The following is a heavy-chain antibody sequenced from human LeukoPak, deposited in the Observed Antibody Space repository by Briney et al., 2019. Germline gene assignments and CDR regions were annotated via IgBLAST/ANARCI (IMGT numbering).Heavy chain of an antibody. D-gene: IGHD3-9*01. Sequence: SETLSLTCAVYGGSFSGYYWSWIRQPPGKGLEWIGEINHSGSTNYDPSLKSRVTISVDTSKNQFSLKLSSVTAADTAVYYCARRRHPLRYSPFDPWGQGTLVTVSS. V-gene: IGHV4-34*01. CDR3: ARRRHPLRYSPFDP. CDR1: GGSFSGYY. CDR2: INHSGST. J-gene: IGHJ5*02.